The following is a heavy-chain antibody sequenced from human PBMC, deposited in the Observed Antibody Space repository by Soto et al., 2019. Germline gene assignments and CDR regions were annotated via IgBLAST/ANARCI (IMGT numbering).Heavy chain of an antibody. J-gene: IGHJ6*02. Sequence: SQTLSLTCAISGDSVSSKSAAWNWIRQSPSRGLEWLGRTYYRSKWSNDFAVSVRGRIVINADTSKNQFSLQLNSVTPEDTAVYFCARSEEDSDYYYYGLDVWGQGTTVTVSS. CDR1: GDSVSSKSAA. V-gene: IGHV6-1*01. CDR3: ARSEEDSDYYYYGLDV. D-gene: IGHD2-15*01. CDR2: TYYRSKWSN.